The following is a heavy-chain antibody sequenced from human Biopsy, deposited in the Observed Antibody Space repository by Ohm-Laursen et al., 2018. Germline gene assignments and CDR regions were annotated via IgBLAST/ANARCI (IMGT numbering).Heavy chain of an antibody. CDR2: IWYDGTNE. V-gene: IGHV3-33*04. CDR1: GFTFGHYA. Sequence: SLRLSCAASGFTFGHYAMHWVRQAPGKGLEWISLIWYDGTNEDYADSVKGRFTISRDNSKNTPYLQINTLTLEDTAFYYCVRGLSSGWYGYFDVWGRGTLVTVSS. J-gene: IGHJ2*01. D-gene: IGHD6-19*01. CDR3: VRGLSSGWYGYFDV.